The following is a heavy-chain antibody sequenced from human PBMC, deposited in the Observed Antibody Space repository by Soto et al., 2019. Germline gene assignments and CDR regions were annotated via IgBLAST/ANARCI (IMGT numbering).Heavy chain of an antibody. V-gene: IGHV1-18*01. CDR2: ISAYNGNT. D-gene: IGHD3-22*01. CDR3: ARDDMIVVVEAAFDI. CDR1: GYTFTSYG. Sequence: ASVKVSCKASGYTFTSYGISWVRQAPGQGLEWMGWISAYNGNTNYAQKLQGRVTMTADTSTGTAYMELRSLRSDDTAVYYCARDDMIVVVEAAFDIWGQGTMVTVSS. J-gene: IGHJ3*02.